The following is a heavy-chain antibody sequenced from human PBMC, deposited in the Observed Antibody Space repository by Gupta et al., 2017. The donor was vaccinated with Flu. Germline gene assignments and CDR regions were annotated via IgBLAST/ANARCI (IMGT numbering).Heavy chain of an antibody. CDR2: IYHDGTT. CDR3: ARVPPGRRRDLDY. Sequence: SCYWSWIRQPPGKGLEWIGYIYHDGTTNYNPSLESRVTISLDMSTNQFSLNLSSVTAADTAVYYCARVPPGRRRDLDYWGQGTLVTVSS. V-gene: IGHV4-59*01. J-gene: IGHJ4*02. D-gene: IGHD6-6*01. CDR1: SCY.